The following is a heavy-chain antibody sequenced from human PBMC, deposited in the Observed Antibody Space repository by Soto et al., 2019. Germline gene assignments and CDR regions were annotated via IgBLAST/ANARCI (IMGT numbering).Heavy chain of an antibody. CDR2: MNPNSGNT. D-gene: IGHD3-16*01. V-gene: IGHV1-8*01. J-gene: IGHJ4*02. CDR1: GYTFTSYD. CDR3: ARELTSRAVDY. Sequence: QVQLVQSGAEVKKPGASVKVSCKASGYTFTSYDINWVRQATGQGLEWMGWMNPNSGNTGYAQRFQGRVTMTTNTSISTAYMELSSLRSEDTVVYYCARELTSRAVDYWGQGTLVIVSS.